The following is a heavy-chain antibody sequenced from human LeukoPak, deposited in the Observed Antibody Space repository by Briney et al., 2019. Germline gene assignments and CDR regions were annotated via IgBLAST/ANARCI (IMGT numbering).Heavy chain of an antibody. V-gene: IGHV4-34*01. CDR2: INHSGST. J-gene: IGHJ3*02. D-gene: IGHD6-13*01. CDR1: GGSFSGYY. Sequence: SETLSLTCAVYGGSFSGYYWSWIRQPPGKGLEWIREINHSGSTNYNPSLKSRVTISVDTSKNQSSLKLSSVTAADTAVYYCARGLRYSSSWTTWGAFDIWGQGTMVTVSS. CDR3: ARGLRYSSSWTTWGAFDI.